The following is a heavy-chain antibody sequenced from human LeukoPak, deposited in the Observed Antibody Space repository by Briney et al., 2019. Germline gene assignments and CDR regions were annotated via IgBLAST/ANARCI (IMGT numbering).Heavy chain of an antibody. D-gene: IGHD4-17*01. J-gene: IGHJ4*02. Sequence: GGSLRLSCAASGFAFSSYWMSWVRQAPGQGLEWVATIKQEGSEKYYVDSVKGRFTMPRDNAKNSLYLQMNSLRSEDKAVYYCARVGRYGDYDYWGQGTLVTVSS. V-gene: IGHV3-7*01. CDR2: IKQEGSEK. CDR1: GFAFSSYW. CDR3: ARVGRYGDYDY.